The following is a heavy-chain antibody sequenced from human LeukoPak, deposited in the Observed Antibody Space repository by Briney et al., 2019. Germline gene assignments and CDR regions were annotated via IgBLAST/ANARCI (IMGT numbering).Heavy chain of an antibody. Sequence: GGSLRLSCAASGFTFSSYWMSWVRQAPGKGLEWVANIKQDGSEKYYVDSVKGRFTISRDNAKNSLYLQMNSLRAEDTAVYYCARVNSYYYDGSGYFPDAFDIWGQGTMVTVSS. CDR3: ARVNSYYYDGSGYFPDAFDI. CDR2: IKQDGSEK. J-gene: IGHJ3*02. V-gene: IGHV3-7*01. CDR1: GFTFSSYW. D-gene: IGHD3-22*01.